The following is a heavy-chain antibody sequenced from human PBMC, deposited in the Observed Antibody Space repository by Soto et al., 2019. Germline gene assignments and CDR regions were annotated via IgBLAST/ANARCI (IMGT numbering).Heavy chain of an antibody. Sequence: GGSLRLSCAASGFTFSSYSMNWVRQAPGKGLEWVSSISSSSSYIYYADSVKGRFTISRDNAKNSLYLQMNSLRAEDTAVYYCAREESLTNTYYYYGMDVWGQGTTVTVSS. V-gene: IGHV3-21*01. CDR2: ISSSSSYI. J-gene: IGHJ6*02. CDR3: AREESLTNTYYYYGMDV. CDR1: GFTFSSYS.